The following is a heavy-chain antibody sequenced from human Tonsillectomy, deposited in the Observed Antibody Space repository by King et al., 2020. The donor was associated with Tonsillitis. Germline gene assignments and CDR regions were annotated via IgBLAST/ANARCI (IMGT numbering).Heavy chain of an antibody. CDR2: ISGSGGST. Sequence: QLVQSGGGLVQPGGSLRLSCAASGFTFSSYAMSWVRQAPGKGLEWVSAISGSGGSTYYADSVKGRFTISRDNSKNTLYLQMNSLRAEDTAVYYCANWGIVVVTAIHGTFNNWGQGTLVTVSS. D-gene: IGHD2-21*02. V-gene: IGHV3-23*04. CDR3: ANWGIVVVTAIHGTFNN. CDR1: GFTFSSYA. J-gene: IGHJ4*02.